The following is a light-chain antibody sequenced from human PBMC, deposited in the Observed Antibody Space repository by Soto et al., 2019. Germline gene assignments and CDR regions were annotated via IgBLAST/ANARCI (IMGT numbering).Light chain of an antibody. CDR1: QSVSSY. CDR3: QQYGSSPPYT. CDR2: DAS. J-gene: IGKJ2*01. V-gene: IGKV3-11*01. Sequence: EIVLTQSPATLSLSPGERATLSCRASQSVSSYLVWYQQKPGQAPRVLISDASNRATGIPARFSGSGSGTDLTLTISSLEPEDFAVYYCQQYGSSPPYTFGQGTKLEIK.